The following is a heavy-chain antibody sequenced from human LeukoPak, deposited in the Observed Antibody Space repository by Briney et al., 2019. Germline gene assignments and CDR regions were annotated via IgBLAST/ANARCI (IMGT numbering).Heavy chain of an antibody. CDR2: IYSGGST. Sequence: GESLRLSCAASGFTVSSNYMSWVRQAPGKGLEWVSVIYSGGSTYHADSVKGRFTISRDNSKNTLYLQMNSLRAEDTAVYYCARWSDYCSGGSCYAGAWGQGTMVTVSS. CDR3: ARWSDYCSGGSCYAGA. D-gene: IGHD2-15*01. V-gene: IGHV3-66*01. J-gene: IGHJ3*01. CDR1: GFTVSSNY.